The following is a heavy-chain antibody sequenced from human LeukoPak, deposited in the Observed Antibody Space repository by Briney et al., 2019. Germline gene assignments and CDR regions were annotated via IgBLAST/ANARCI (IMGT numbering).Heavy chain of an antibody. V-gene: IGHV3-7*03. CDR2: INQDGSEK. Sequence: GGSLRLSCVASEFTFSTYWMTWVRQAPGKGLEWVANINQDGSEKNYVDSVKGRFTVSRDNAKNSLFLQMNSLRAEDTAVYYCATYRVRHLNSLDYWGRGTLASVSS. CDR3: ATYRVRHLNSLDY. CDR1: EFTFSTYW. D-gene: IGHD3-16*02. J-gene: IGHJ4*02.